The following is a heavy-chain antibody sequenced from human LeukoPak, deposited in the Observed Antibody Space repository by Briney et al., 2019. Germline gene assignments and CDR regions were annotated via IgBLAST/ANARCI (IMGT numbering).Heavy chain of an antibody. D-gene: IGHD1-26*01. J-gene: IGHJ4*02. V-gene: IGHV3-53*01. CDR3: AREVLYSGSFD. CDR1: GFTVSSNS. Sequence: YPGGSLRLSCTVSGFTVSSNSMSWVRQAPGKGLEWVSFIYSGGNTHYSDSVRGRFTISRDNSKNTLYLQMNSLRAEDTAVYYCAREVLYSGSFDWGQGTLVTVSS. CDR2: IYSGGNT.